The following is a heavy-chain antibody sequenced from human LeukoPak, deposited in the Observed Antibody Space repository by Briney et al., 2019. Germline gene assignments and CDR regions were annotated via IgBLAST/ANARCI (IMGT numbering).Heavy chain of an antibody. Sequence: SETLSLTCTVSGGSISSGDYYWSWIRQHPGKGLEWIGYIYYSGNTYYNPSLKSRVTISVDTSKNQFSLKLSSVTAADTAVYYCAAIYYYDSSGYSHDAFDIWGQGTMVTVSS. CDR3: AAIYYYDSSGYSHDAFDI. CDR1: GGSISSGDYY. D-gene: IGHD3-22*01. CDR2: IYYSGNT. J-gene: IGHJ3*02. V-gene: IGHV4-31*03.